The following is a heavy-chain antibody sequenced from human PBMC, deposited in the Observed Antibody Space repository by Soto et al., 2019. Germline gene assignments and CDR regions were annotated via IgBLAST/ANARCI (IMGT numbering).Heavy chain of an antibody. Sequence: VQLVESGGGLVQPGGSLRLSCAASGFSFSSYWMHWVRHAPGKGLVWVSRINSDGSSTTYADSVKGRFTISRDNAKNTLYLQMNSLTHEDKAVYYCAQVVPAATRYVQHWGRGTLVTVSS. CDR3: AQVVPAATRYVQH. V-gene: IGHV3-74*01. J-gene: IGHJ1*01. CDR1: GFSFSSYW. CDR2: INSDGSST. D-gene: IGHD2-2*01.